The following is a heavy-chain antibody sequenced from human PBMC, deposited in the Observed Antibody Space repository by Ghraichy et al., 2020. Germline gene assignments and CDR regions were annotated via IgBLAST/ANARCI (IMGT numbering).Heavy chain of an antibody. J-gene: IGHJ3*02. Sequence: ASVKVSCKVSGYTLTELSMHWVRQAPGKGLEWMGGFDPEDGETIYAQKFQGRVTMTEDTSTDTAYMELSSLRSEDTAVYYCATVNGIGNAFDIWGQGTMVTVSS. CDR3: ATVNGIGNAFDI. D-gene: IGHD1-26*01. V-gene: IGHV1-24*01. CDR2: FDPEDGET. CDR1: GYTLTELS.